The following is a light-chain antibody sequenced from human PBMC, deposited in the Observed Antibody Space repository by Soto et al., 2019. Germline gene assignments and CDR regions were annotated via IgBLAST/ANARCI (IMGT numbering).Light chain of an antibody. J-gene: IGLJ2*01. CDR2: EVN. CDR1: SSDVGGYNY. Sequence: QSALTQPASVSGSPGQSITISCTGTSSDVGGYNYVSWYQQHPGKGPKLLIYEVNNRPSWVSNRFSGSKSGNTASLTISGLQAEDEADYYCNSYTSSSTRVFGGGTKLTVL. V-gene: IGLV2-14*01. CDR3: NSYTSSSTRV.